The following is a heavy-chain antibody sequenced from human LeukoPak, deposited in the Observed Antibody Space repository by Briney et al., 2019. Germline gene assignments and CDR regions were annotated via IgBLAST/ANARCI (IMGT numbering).Heavy chain of an antibody. V-gene: IGHV4-59*08. Sequence: SETLSLTCTVSGGSISSYYWSWIRQPPGKGLEWIGYIDYSGGTNYNPSLKSRVTISADTPKNQFSLKVSSVTAADTAVYYCARRSVAAALSYFDYWGQGALVTVSS. J-gene: IGHJ4*02. CDR1: GGSISSYY. D-gene: IGHD6-13*01. CDR2: IDYSGGT. CDR3: ARRSVAAALSYFDY.